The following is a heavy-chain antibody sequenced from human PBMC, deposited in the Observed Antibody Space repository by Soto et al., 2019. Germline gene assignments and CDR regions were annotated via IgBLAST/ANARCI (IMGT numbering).Heavy chain of an antibody. V-gene: IGHV4-4*03. Sequence: LRETLSLTCAVSGGSIISSNWWNWVRQPPGKGLEWIGEIYHSGSTYYKPSLKSRVAMSVDTSKNQFSLKLTSATAADTAVYYCARRDWSGSTSHFYFDYWGQGVLVTVSS. CDR3: ARRDWSGSTSHFYFDY. D-gene: IGHD3-9*01. J-gene: IGHJ4*02. CDR2: IYHSGST. CDR1: GGSIISSNW.